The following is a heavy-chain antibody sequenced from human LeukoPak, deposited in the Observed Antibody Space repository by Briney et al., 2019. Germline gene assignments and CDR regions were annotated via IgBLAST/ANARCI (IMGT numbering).Heavy chain of an antibody. Sequence: PGGSLRLSCAASGFTFSSYSMNWVRQAPGKGLEWVSSISSSSSYIYYADSVKGRFTISRDNAKNSLYLQMNSLRAEDTAVYYCASWEYSSGPFDYWGQGTLVTVSS. CDR1: GFTFSSYS. CDR3: ASWEYSSGPFDY. J-gene: IGHJ4*02. D-gene: IGHD6-19*01. V-gene: IGHV3-21*01. CDR2: ISSSSSYI.